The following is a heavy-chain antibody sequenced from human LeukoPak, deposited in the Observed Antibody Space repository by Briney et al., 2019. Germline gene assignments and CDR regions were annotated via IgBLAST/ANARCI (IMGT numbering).Heavy chain of an antibody. V-gene: IGHV4-59*08. J-gene: IGHJ4*02. D-gene: IGHD3-22*01. CDR2: IYYTGST. CDR3: ASSYFYDGPRYFDY. Sequence: PSETLSLTCTVSGGSITSYYWAWIRQPPGKGLEYIGYIYYTGSTNSNPSLKSRVTISLDMSKNQFSLKLNSVTAADTVMYYCASSYFYDGPRYFDYWGLGTLVTVSS. CDR1: GGSITSYY.